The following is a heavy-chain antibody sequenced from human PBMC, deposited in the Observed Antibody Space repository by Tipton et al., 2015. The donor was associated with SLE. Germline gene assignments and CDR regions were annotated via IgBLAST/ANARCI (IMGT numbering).Heavy chain of an antibody. D-gene: IGHD3-22*01. CDR1: GFTFSTHG. J-gene: IGHJ6*03. CDR3: ARHSRNADCMDV. V-gene: IGHV3-33*01. Sequence: SLRLSCAASGFTFSTHGIHWVRQAPGKGLEWVAVISYDVSDKLYADSVKGRFTISRDNSKNTFYLQMNSLRAEDSAVYYCARHSRNADCMDVWGKGTTVTVSS. CDR2: ISYDVSDK.